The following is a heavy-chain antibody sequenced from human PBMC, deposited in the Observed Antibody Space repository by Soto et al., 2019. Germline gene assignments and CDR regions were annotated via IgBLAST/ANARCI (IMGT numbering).Heavy chain of an antibody. J-gene: IGHJ3*02. D-gene: IGHD3-22*01. CDR3: ARGDGFRRITMIVVPRAFDI. V-gene: IGHV4-39*07. CDR2: INHSGST. CDR1: GGSISSGDSY. Sequence: SETVSLTCTVSGGSISSGDSYWSWIRQPPGKGQEWIGEINHSGSTNYNPSLKSRVAISVDTSKNQFSLKLSSVTAADTAVYYCARGDGFRRITMIVVPRAFDIWGQGTMVTVSS.